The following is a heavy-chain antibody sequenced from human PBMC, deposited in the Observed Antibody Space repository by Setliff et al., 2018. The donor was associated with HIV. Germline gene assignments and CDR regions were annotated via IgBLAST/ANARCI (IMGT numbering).Heavy chain of an antibody. V-gene: IGHV4-4*07. Sequence: SETLSLTCNVSGDSLNTYYWSWIRQSGGKGLEWIGRIYASGKTTFNPTLKSRVRMSVETSKNQFSLKLTSVTASDTAVYYCARGNNDLESFDYWGQGALVTVSS. D-gene: IGHD3-3*01. CDR2: IYASGKT. CDR3: ARGNNDLESFDY. J-gene: IGHJ4*02. CDR1: GDSLNTYY.